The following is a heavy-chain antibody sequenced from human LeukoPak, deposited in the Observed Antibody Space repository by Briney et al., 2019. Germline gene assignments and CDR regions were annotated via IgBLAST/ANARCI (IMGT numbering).Heavy chain of an antibody. CDR2: IYSGGDT. D-gene: IGHD2-15*01. CDR1: GFTVSSHY. Sequence: GGSLRLSCAASGFTVSSHYMSWVRQAPGKGPEQVSVIYSGGDTYYADSVKGRFTIARDSSKNTLYLQMNTLRAGDRAVYYCATGGEYYSGGGFGHDHWGQGTLVTVSS. J-gene: IGHJ4*02. CDR3: ATGGEYYSGGGFGHDH. V-gene: IGHV3-53*01.